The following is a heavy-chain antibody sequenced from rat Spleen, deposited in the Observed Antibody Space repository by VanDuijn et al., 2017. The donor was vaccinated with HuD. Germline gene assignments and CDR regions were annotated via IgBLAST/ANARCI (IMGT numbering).Heavy chain of an antibody. CDR2: ISTGGDNT. D-gene: IGHD1-12*03. V-gene: IGHV5S23*01. J-gene: IGHJ1*01. Sequence: EVQLVESGGGLVQPGRSLKFSCAASGFTFSDYAMAWVRQAPKKGLEWVAYISTGGDNTYYRDSVKGRFTISRENAKSTLYLQMDSLRSEDTATYYCGRHAYYDGYYHWYFDLWGPGTMVTVSS. CDR3: GRHAYYDGYYHWYFDL. CDR1: GFTFSDYA.